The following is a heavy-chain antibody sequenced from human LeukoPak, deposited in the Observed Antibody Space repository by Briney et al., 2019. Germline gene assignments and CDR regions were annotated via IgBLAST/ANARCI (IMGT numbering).Heavy chain of an antibody. CDR2: IHYSGTT. CDR1: GGSITNYY. D-gene: IGHD2-2*01. CDR3: ARVSPQVPYYHYGMDV. Sequence: PSETLSLTCSVSGGSITNYYWNWIRQPPGKGLEWIGYIHYSGTTNHNPSLQSRVTISVDTSKNQFSLQLISVTAADTAVYHCARVSPQVPYYHYGMDVWGKGTTVTVSS. J-gene: IGHJ6*04. V-gene: IGHV4-59*01.